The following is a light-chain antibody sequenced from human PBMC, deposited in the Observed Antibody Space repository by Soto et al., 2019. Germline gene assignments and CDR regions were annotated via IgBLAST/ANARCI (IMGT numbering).Light chain of an antibody. CDR3: QQYNNWPQT. CDR1: QAINNN. V-gene: IGKV3-15*01. Sequence: VLTQAPDTLSVSPGERATLSCRASQAINNNVAWYQLKDGQVPRLLIYGASTRAADVPARFSGGGSGTEFTLTISSLQSEDSAEYHCQQYNNWPQTFRQGTKVEIK. J-gene: IGKJ1*01. CDR2: GAS.